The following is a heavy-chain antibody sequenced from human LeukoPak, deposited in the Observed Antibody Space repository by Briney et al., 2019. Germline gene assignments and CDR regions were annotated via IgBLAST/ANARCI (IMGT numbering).Heavy chain of an antibody. Sequence: ASVKVSCKASGYTFTKYVIHWVRQAPGQRLEWMGWINAGYGDTKYSQKFQGRVTMTRDTSTSTVYMELSSLRSEDTAVYYCARGYSSGWYKYWGQGTLVTVSS. V-gene: IGHV1-3*01. CDR1: GYTFTKYV. J-gene: IGHJ4*02. CDR2: INAGYGDT. D-gene: IGHD6-19*01. CDR3: ARGYSSGWYKY.